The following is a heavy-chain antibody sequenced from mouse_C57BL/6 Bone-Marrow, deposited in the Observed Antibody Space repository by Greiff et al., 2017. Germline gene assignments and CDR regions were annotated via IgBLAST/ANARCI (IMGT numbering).Heavy chain of an antibody. CDR2: IRLKSDNYAT. CDR3: SVYYYGIY. D-gene: IGHD1-1*01. J-gene: IGHJ3*01. V-gene: IGHV6-3*01. CDR1: GFTFSNYW. Sequence: EVMLVESGGGLVQPGGSMKLSCVASGFTFSNYWMNWVRQSPEKGLEWVAQIRLKSDNYATHYAESVKGRFTISRDDSKSSVYLQMNNLRAEDTGIYYCSVYYYGIYWGQGTLVTVSA.